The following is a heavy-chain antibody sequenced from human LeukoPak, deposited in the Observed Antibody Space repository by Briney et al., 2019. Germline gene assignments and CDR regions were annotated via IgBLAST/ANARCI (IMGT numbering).Heavy chain of an antibody. Sequence: GGSLRLSCAASGFTFSDNYMSWIRQAPGKGLEWVSYISDSSDSTYYADSVKGRFTISRDNSKNSLYLQMNSLRAEDTAVYYCATHYGGWEYGMDVWGKGTTVTVSS. CDR3: ATHYGGWEYGMDV. V-gene: IGHV3-11*03. D-gene: IGHD4-17*01. CDR1: GFTFSDNY. J-gene: IGHJ6*04. CDR2: ISDSSDST.